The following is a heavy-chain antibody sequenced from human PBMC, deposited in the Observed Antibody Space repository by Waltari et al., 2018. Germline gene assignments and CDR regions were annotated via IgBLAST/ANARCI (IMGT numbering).Heavy chain of an antibody. CDR3: ARDLLGDPSSWPNDAFDI. V-gene: IGHV1-3*01. D-gene: IGHD6-13*01. J-gene: IGHJ3*02. CDR2: INAGNDNT. CDR1: GYTFTSYA. Sequence: QVQLVQSGAEVKKPGASVKVSCKASGYTFTSYAMHWVRQAPGQRLEWMGWINAGNDNTKYSQKFQGRVTITRDTSASTAYMELSSLRSEDTAVYYCARDLLGDPSSWPNDAFDIWGQGTMVTVSS.